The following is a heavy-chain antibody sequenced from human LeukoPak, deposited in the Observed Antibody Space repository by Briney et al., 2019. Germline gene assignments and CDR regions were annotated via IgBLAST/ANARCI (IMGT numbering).Heavy chain of an antibody. CDR2: IYYSGST. CDR1: GYSISSGYY. J-gene: IGHJ5*02. CDR3: AGRYGITGTTGVWWFDP. D-gene: IGHD1-7*01. Sequence: SETLSLTCTVSGYSISSGYYWGWIRQPPGKGLEWIGSIYYSGSTYYNPSLKSRVTISVDTSKNQFSLKLSSVTAADTAVYYCAGRYGITGTTGVWWFDPWGQGTLVTVSS. V-gene: IGHV4-38-2*02.